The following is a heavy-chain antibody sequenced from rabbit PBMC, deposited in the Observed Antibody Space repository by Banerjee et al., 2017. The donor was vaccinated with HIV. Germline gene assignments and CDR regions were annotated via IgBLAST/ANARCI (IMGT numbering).Heavy chain of an antibody. Sequence: QQQLEGAGGGLVHPEGSLTLTCTASGFSFSSSYHMGCVRQAPGKGLEWIACIYAGSSANANSACWAKGGLARSNTSTTTVTLQMNMLTAAATATYFCARYTGGAISGTRLDFWGPGTLVTVS. V-gene: IGHV1S45*01. J-gene: IGHJ3*01. CDR1: GFSFSSSYH. CDR3: ARYTGGAISGTRLDF. CDR2: IYAGSSANA. D-gene: IGHD1-1*01.